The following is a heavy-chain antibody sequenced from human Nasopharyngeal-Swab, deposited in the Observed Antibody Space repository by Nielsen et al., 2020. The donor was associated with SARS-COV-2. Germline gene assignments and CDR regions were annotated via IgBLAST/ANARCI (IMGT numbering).Heavy chain of an antibody. CDR3: ARGRPLGGYYFGYFDY. J-gene: IGHJ4*02. CDR2: IWYDGTNK. D-gene: IGHD3-3*01. V-gene: IGHV3-33*01. Sequence: GESLKISCVASGFTFSSFGMHWVRQAPGKGLEWVAVIWYDGTNKYYADSVKGRFTISRDNSKNTLYLQMNSLRAEDTAVYFCARGRPLGGYYFGYFDYWGQGTLVAVSS. CDR1: GFTFSSFG.